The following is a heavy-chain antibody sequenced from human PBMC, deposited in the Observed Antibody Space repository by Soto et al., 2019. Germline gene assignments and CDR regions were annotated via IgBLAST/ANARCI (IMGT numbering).Heavy chain of an antibody. CDR2: IYYSGST. Sequence: SETLSLTCTVSGGSISSYYWSWIRQPPGKGLEWIGYIYYSGSTNYNPSLKSRVTISVDTSKNQFSLKLSSVTAADTAVYYCASMEYSYGSDVWGQGTTVTVSS. V-gene: IGHV4-59*12. CDR3: ASMEYSYGSDV. CDR1: GGSISSYY. J-gene: IGHJ6*02. D-gene: IGHD5-18*01.